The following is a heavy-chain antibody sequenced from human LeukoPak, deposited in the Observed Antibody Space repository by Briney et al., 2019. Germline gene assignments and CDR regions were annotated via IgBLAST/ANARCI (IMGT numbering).Heavy chain of an antibody. CDR2: ISSSSSTI. CDR1: GFTFSSYS. D-gene: IGHD1-26*01. J-gene: IGHJ6*02. CDR3: ARDLVGATRAYYYYYGMDV. V-gene: IGHV3-48*04. Sequence: PGGSLRLSCAASGFTFSSYSMNWVRQAPGKGLEWVSYISSSSSTIYYADSVKGRFTISRDNAKNSLYLQMNSLRAEDTAVYYCARDLVGATRAYYYYYGMDVWGQGTTVTVSS.